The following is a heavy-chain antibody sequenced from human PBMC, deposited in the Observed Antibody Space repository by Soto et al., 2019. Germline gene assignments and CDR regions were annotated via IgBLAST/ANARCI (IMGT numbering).Heavy chain of an antibody. Sequence: GGSLRLSCAASGFTVSTNYMTWVRQAPGKGLEWVSVIYSGGSTYYADSVKGRFTISRDNSKNTLYLLMNSLRADDTAVYYCARGVYGSGTLGYWGQGTLVTVSS. CDR2: IYSGGST. CDR3: ARGVYGSGTLGY. CDR1: GFTVSTNY. D-gene: IGHD3-10*01. V-gene: IGHV3-66*01. J-gene: IGHJ4*02.